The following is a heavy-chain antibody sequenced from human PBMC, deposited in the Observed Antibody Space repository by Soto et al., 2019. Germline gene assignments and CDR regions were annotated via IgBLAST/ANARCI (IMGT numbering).Heavy chain of an antibody. CDR1: GFTFSSYG. Sequence: PGGSLRLSCAASGFTFSSYGMHWVRQAPGKGLEWVAVISYDGSNKYYADSVKGRFTISRDNSKNTLYLQMNSLRAEDTAVYYYAKDIECSGGSCYGYYYYYMDVWGKGTTVTVSS. V-gene: IGHV3-30*18. CDR2: ISYDGSNK. J-gene: IGHJ6*03. CDR3: AKDIECSGGSCYGYYYYYMDV. D-gene: IGHD2-15*01.